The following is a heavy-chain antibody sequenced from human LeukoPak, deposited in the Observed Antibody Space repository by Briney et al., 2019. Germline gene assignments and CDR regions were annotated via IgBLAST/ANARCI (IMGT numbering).Heavy chain of an antibody. CDR3: AKSRYPGSPNYFDY. D-gene: IGHD1-1*01. V-gene: IGHV3-30*02. CDR2: IRYDGSNK. CDR1: GFTFSSYG. J-gene: IGHJ4*02. Sequence: PGGSLRLSCAASGFTFSSYGMHWVRQAPGKGLEWVAFIRYDGSNKYYADSVKGRFTISRDNSRNTLYLQMNSLRAGDTAVYYCAKSRYPGSPNYFDYWGQGTLVTVSS.